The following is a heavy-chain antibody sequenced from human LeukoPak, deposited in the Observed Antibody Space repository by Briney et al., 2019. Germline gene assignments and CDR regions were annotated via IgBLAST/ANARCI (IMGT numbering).Heavy chain of an antibody. V-gene: IGHV4-39*01. D-gene: IGHD3-22*01. J-gene: IGHJ4*02. CDR1: GGSISSSSYY. CDR3: ATAYYYDRSGYYVLFSPNY. CDR2: IYYSGST. Sequence: SQTLSLTCTVSGGSISSSSYYWGWIRQPPGKGLEWIGGIYYSGSTYYNPSLKSRVTISLDTSKNQFSLKLSSVTAADTAVYYWATAYYYDRSGYYVLFSPNYWGEGTLVTVSS.